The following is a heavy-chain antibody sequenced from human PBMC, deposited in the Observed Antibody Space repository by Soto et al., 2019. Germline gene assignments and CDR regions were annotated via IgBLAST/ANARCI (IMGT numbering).Heavy chain of an antibody. D-gene: IGHD6-13*01. CDR2: IYYTGST. CDR3: ARDSGIDKTMEA. V-gene: IGHV4-31*03. J-gene: IGHJ6*04. CDR1: GGSISSGAYY. Sequence: QVQLQESGPGLVKPSQTLSLICTVSGGSISSGAYYWSWIRQHPGKGLEWIGYIYYTGSTYYNPSLKSRVTISVDMSKDQFSLNLRSVTAADTAVYYCARDSGIDKTMEAWGKGTTVTVSP.